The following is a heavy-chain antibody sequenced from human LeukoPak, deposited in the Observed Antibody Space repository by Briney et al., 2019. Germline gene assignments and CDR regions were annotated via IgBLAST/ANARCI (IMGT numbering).Heavy chain of an antibody. J-gene: IGHJ4*02. CDR2: IYYSGST. Sequence: PSETLSLTCTVSGGSISSYYWSWIRQPPGKGLEWIGYIYYSGSTNYNPSLKSRVTISVDTSKNQLSLKLSSVTAADTAVYYCARVREEGYSGSYYFDYWGQGTLVTVSS. CDR3: ARVREEGYSGSYYFDY. D-gene: IGHD1-26*01. CDR1: GGSISSYY. V-gene: IGHV4-59*01.